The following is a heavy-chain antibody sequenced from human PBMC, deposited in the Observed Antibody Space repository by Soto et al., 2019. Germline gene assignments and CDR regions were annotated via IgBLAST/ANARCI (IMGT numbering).Heavy chain of an antibody. Sequence: TGGSLRLSCAASGFTFGCSAMRWVRQASGKGLEWVGHIRSKTNSYATAYAESVKGRFTISRDDSMNTAYLQMNSLKTEDTAVYFCTRQTDAVQWLVVPTDYNLDYWGQGTLVTAPQ. J-gene: IGHJ4*02. CDR1: GFTFGCSA. CDR2: IRSKTNSYAT. CDR3: TRQTDAVQWLVVPTDYNLDY. D-gene: IGHD6-19*01. V-gene: IGHV3-73*01.